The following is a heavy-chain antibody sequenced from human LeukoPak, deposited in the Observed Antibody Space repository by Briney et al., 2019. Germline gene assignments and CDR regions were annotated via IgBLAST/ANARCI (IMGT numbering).Heavy chain of an antibody. CDR2: INPHSGGT. D-gene: IGHD1-26*01. CDR1: GYTFTEYY. CDR3: ASLSGGATTMADY. Sequence: ASVKVSCKASGYTFTEYYMHWVRQAPGQGLEWMGWINPHSGGTNYAQKFQGRVTMTRDTSISTAYMELSRLRSDDTAVYYCASLSGGATTMADYWGQGTLVTVSS. V-gene: IGHV1-2*02. J-gene: IGHJ4*02.